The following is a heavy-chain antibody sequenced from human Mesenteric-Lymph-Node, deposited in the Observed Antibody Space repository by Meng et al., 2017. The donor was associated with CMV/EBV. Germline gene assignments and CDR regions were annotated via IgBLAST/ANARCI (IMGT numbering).Heavy chain of an antibody. CDR1: GGSVNTGSYY. D-gene: IGHD1-26*01. J-gene: IGHJ3*02. CDR2: IYYSGTT. V-gene: IGHV4-61*01. Sequence: SETLSLTCNVSGGSVNTGSYYWSWIRQPPGKGLEWIGYIYYSGTTEYNPSLKSRVTISVDTSKNQFSLKLSSVTAADTAVYYCARDSSGSFSAFDIWGQGTMVTVSS. CDR3: ARDSSGSFSAFDI.